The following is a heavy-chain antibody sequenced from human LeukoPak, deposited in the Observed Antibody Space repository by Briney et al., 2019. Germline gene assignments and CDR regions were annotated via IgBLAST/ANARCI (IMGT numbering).Heavy chain of an antibody. D-gene: IGHD2-15*01. CDR1: GFTFSNAW. J-gene: IGHJ4*02. V-gene: IGHV3-15*01. CDR2: IKSKTDGGKT. CDR3: AADVSGGSWTIDY. Sequence: GGSLRLSCAASGFTFSNAWMSWVRQAPGKGLEWVGRIKSKTDGGKTDYAAPVKSRFTISRDDSESTLYLQMNSLKTEDTAVYYCAADVSGGSWTIDYWGQGTLVTVSS.